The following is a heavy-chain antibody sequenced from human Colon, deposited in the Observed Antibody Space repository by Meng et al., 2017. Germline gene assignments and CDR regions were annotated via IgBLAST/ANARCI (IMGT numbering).Heavy chain of an antibody. D-gene: IGHD3-16*01. Sequence: GGSLRLSCAASGFTFSTYEMNWVRQAPGKGLEWVTHITSTGSTMFYADSVKGRFTVSRDNAKNLLYLEMTSLRAEDTAVYYCTRGLNFWGQSGTDRGGQGTLVTVSS. CDR1: GFTFSTYE. J-gene: IGHJ4*02. CDR3: TRGLNFWGQSGTDR. CDR2: ITSTGSTM. V-gene: IGHV3-48*03.